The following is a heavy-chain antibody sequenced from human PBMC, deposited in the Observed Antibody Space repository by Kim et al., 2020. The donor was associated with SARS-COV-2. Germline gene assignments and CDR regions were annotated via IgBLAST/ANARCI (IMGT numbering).Heavy chain of an antibody. Sequence: SNKYYADSVKGRFTISRDNSKNTLYLQMNSLRAEDTAVYYCAKSLIADYWGQGTLVTVSS. CDR2: SNK. V-gene: IGHV3-30*02. D-gene: IGHD3-16*02. CDR3: AKSLIADY. J-gene: IGHJ4*02.